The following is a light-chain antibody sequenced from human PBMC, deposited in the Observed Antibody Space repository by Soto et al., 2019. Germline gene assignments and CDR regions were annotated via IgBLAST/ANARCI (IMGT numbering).Light chain of an antibody. J-gene: IGLJ7*01. V-gene: IGLV1-44*01. CDR3: AAWDDSLDGHAV. Sequence: QSALTQPPSASGTPGQRVTISCSGSTSNVGTNSVIWYQQLPGLAPKLLLYNNIYRPSGVPDRFSGSKSGTSASLAMSGLQAEDEADYYCAAWDDSLDGHAVFGGGTQLTVL. CDR2: NNI. CDR1: TSNVGTNS.